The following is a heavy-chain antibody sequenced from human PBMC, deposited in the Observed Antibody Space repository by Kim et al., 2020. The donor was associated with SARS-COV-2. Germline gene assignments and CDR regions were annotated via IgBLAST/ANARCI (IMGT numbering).Heavy chain of an antibody. J-gene: IGHJ4*02. D-gene: IGHD1-26*01. CDR3: AADTHVWYRIDY. CDR1: DYSVRTGYY. V-gene: IGHV4-38-2*02. Sequence: SETLSLTCSVSDYSVRTGYYWGWIRQAPGKGLGWIATIHQDSNTYYNPSLKDRVTIAADMSKNPFSLKLNSVTAADTAVFHCAADTHVWYRIDYLGRG. CDR2: IHQDSNT.